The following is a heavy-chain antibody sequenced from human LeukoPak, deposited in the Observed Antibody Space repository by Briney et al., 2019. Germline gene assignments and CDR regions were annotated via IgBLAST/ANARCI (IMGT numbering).Heavy chain of an antibody. CDR1: GGSISSYY. Sequence: SETLSLTCTVSGGSISSYYWSWIRQPPGKGLEWIGYIYYSGGTNYNPSLKSRVTISVDTSKNQFSLKLSSVTAADTAVFYCASLTTADAFDIWGQGTMVTVSS. CDR2: IYYSGGT. D-gene: IGHD3-22*01. CDR3: ASLTTADAFDI. V-gene: IGHV4-59*01. J-gene: IGHJ3*02.